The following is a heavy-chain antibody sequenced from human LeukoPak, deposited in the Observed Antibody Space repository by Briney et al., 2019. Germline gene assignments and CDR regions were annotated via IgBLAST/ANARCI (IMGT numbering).Heavy chain of an antibody. J-gene: IGHJ4*02. CDR3: ARRRGYSYGYPLDY. CDR2: INHSGST. CDR1: GGSFSGYY. Sequence: PSETLSLTCAVYGGSFSGYYWSWIRRPPGKGLEWIGEINHSGSTNYNPSLKSRVTISVDTSKNQFSLKLSSVTAADTAVYYCARRRGYSYGYPLDYWGQGTLVTVSS. V-gene: IGHV4-34*01. D-gene: IGHD5-18*01.